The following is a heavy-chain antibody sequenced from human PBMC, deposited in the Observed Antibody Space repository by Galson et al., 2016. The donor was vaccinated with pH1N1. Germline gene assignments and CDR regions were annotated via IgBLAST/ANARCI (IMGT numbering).Heavy chain of an antibody. J-gene: IGHJ4*02. CDR2: IKYDESEI. CDR3: ARLFPFQQGSYYRAFDV. Sequence: SLRLSCAASGFIFSDCWITWVRQAAGKGPEWVASIKYDESEIKYLESVKGRFTISRDNGWNTAYLEMRSLRVEDTAIYYCARLFPFQQGSYYRAFDVWGQGTLVTVSS. D-gene: IGHD3-10*01. CDR1: GFIFSDCW. V-gene: IGHV3-7*01.